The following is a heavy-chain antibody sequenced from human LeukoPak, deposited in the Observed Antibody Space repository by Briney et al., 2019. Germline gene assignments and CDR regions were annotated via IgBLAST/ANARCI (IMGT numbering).Heavy chain of an antibody. V-gene: IGHV1-69*05. CDR1: GGTFSSYA. CDR2: ITPILGTS. Sequence: ASVKVSCKASGGTFSSYAFSWVRQAPGQGLEWMGGITPILGTSNYAQKFQGRVTITTDESTSTAYMELSSLRSEDTAVYYCARNIRIAGGGSYLNFLYYFDYWGQGTLVTVSS. CDR3: ARNIRIAGGGSYLNFLYYFDY. J-gene: IGHJ4*02. D-gene: IGHD1-26*01.